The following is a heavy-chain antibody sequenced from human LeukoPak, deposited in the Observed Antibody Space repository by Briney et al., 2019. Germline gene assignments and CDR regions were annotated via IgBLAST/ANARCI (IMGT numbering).Heavy chain of an antibody. Sequence: ASVKDSCKASGYTFTDYYVLWVRQAPGQGLEWMGWINPNSGGTNSAQKFQGRVTLTRDTSISTAYMELSSLRSDDTAVYYCARDLYSSGWTGAFDIWGQGTMVTVSS. J-gene: IGHJ3*02. D-gene: IGHD6-19*01. CDR3: ARDLYSSGWTGAFDI. CDR2: INPNSGGT. CDR1: GYTFTDYY. V-gene: IGHV1-2*02.